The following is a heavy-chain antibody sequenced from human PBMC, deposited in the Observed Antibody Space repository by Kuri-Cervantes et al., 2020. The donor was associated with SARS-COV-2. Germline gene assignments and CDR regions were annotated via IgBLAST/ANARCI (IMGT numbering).Heavy chain of an antibody. CDR1: GGSISSGGYY. D-gene: IGHD6-13*01. CDR2: IYYSGST. J-gene: IGHJ5*02. Sequence: SETLSLTCTVSGGSISSGGYYWSWIRQHPGKGLEWIGYIYYSGSTNYNPSLKSRVTISVDTSKNQFSLKLNSVTPEDTAVYYCARVYSAAARREFDPWGQGTLVTVSS. CDR3: ARVYSAAARREFDP. V-gene: IGHV4-31*03.